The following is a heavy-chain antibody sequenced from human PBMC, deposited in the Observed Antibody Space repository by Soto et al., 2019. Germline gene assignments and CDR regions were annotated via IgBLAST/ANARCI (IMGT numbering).Heavy chain of an antibody. V-gene: IGHV3-23*01. CDR2: IGGSGGST. J-gene: IGHJ4*02. D-gene: IGHD6-6*01. CDR1: GFAFSGYP. Sequence: PGGSLRLSGAASGFAFSGYPLSWVRQAPGKGLEWVSAIGGSGGSTYYADSVKGRFTISRDNSKDTLYLQMNSLRAEDTALYYCAKASGSSSLLGFGYWGQGTLVTVSS. CDR3: AKASGSSSLLGFGY.